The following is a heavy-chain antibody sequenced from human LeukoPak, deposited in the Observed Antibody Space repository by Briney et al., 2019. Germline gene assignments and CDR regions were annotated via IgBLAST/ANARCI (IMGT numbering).Heavy chain of an antibody. D-gene: IGHD5-24*01. CDR3: AKDRGDGYNWENYSGFDS. V-gene: IGHV3-30*02. CDR2: IWSNGNDK. CDR1: AFTFSYYG. Sequence: GGSLKLSCAASAFTFSYYGMHWVRQAPGKGLEWVAVIWSNGNDKYYVDSVKGRFTTSRDNSQNTLSLQMNSLRVEDTGVYYCAKDRGDGYNWENYSGFDSWGQGTLVTVSS. J-gene: IGHJ4*02.